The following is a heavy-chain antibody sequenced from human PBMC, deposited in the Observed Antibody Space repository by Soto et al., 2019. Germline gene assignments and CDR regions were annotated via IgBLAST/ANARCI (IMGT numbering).Heavy chain of an antibody. CDR2: ISYTGST. J-gene: IGHJ4*02. D-gene: IGHD2-2*01. V-gene: IGHV4-39*01. CDR1: GGSISSSSY. CDR3: VRTSITSQYAAGYFGY. Sequence: SETLSLTCTVSGGSISSSSYWGWIRQPPGKGLEWIGSISYTGSTYYNPSLKSRVTVSVDTSKNQFSLKLSSVTAADTAVYYCVRTSITSQYAAGYFGYWGQGTLVPVCS.